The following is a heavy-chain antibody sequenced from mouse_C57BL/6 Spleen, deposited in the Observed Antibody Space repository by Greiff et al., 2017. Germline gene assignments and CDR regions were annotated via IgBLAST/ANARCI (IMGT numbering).Heavy chain of an antibody. CDR1: GYAFSSYW. Sequence: VQGVESGAELVKPGASVKISCKASGYAFSSYWMNWVKQRPGKGLEWIGQIYPGDGDTNYNGKFKGKATLTADKSSSTAYMQLSSLTSEDSAVYFCARSQLGRAMDYWGQGTSVTVSS. D-gene: IGHD4-1*02. CDR3: ARSQLGRAMDY. V-gene: IGHV1-80*01. J-gene: IGHJ4*01. CDR2: IYPGDGDT.